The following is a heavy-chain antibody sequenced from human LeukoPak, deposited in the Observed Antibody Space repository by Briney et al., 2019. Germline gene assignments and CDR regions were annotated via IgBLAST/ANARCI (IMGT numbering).Heavy chain of an antibody. CDR1: GFTFSTLP. CDR2: LSGSGGST. D-gene: IGHD1-26*01. Sequence: PGGSLRLSWAASGFTFSTLPMIWVPQAPGKGLEGVSVLSGSGGSTYLPDSVQGRFTISRDNSTITLQLHMNSLRAEDPAVYYCAKGEPPSAFSVSDYWGQGTLVTVSS. V-gene: IGHV3-23*01. J-gene: IGHJ4*02. CDR3: AKGEPPSAFSVSDY.